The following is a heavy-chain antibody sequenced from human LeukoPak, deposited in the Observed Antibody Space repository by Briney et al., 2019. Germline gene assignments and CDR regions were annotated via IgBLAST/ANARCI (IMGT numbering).Heavy chain of an antibody. D-gene: IGHD3-22*01. Sequence: SETLSLTCTVSGGSISSYYWSWIRQPPGKGLEWIGYIYYSGSTNYNPSLKSRVTISVDTSENQFSLQLTSVTAADTAVYYCAREGYYYDSSGYYYVAFDYWGQGTLVTVSS. CDR3: AREGYYYDSSGYYYVAFDY. V-gene: IGHV4-59*08. CDR1: GGSISSYY. CDR2: IYYSGST. J-gene: IGHJ4*02.